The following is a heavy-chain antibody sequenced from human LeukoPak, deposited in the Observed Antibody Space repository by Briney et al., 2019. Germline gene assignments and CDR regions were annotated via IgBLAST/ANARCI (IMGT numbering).Heavy chain of an antibody. Sequence: GGSLRLSCAASGFTFSRYWMSWVRQAPGKGLEWVANIKQDGSEKYYVDSVKGRFTISRDNAKNSLYLQMNSLRAEDTAVYYCARDLRGYFDYWGQGTLVTVSS. CDR1: GFTFSRYW. V-gene: IGHV3-7*01. CDR2: IKQDGSEK. J-gene: IGHJ4*02. CDR3: ARDLRGYFDY.